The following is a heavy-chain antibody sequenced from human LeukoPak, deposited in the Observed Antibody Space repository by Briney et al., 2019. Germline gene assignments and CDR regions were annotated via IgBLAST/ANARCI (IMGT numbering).Heavy chain of an antibody. CDR1: GGSISSYY. CDR3: ARDSYIAVAGTNYYYGMDV. CDR2: IYTSGST. D-gene: IGHD6-19*01. J-gene: IGHJ6*02. V-gene: IGHV4-4*07. Sequence: PSETLSLTCTVSGGSISSYYWSWIRQPAGKGLEWIGRIYTSGSTNYNPSLKSRVTMSVDTSKNQFSLKLSSVTAADTAAYYCARDSYIAVAGTNYYYGMDVWGQGTTVTVSS.